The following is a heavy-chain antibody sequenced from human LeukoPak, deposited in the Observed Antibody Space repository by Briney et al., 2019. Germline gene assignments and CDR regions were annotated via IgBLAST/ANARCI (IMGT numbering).Heavy chain of an antibody. CDR2: ISGSGGST. CDR3: AKDLRRERLRHTTGYYFDY. CDR1: GFTFSSYA. J-gene: IGHJ4*02. Sequence: GGSLRLSCAASGFTFSSYAMSWVRQAPGKGLESVSAISGSGGSTYYADSVKGRFTISRDNSKNTLYLQMNSLRAEDTAVYYCAKDLRRERLRHTTGYYFDYWGPGTLVTVSS. D-gene: IGHD5-12*01. V-gene: IGHV3-23*01.